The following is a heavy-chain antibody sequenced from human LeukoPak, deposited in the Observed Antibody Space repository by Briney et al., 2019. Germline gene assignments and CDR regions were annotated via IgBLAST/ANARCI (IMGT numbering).Heavy chain of an antibody. CDR2: TYYSGST. Sequence: PSETLSLTCNVSGGSISSYYWSWIRQPPGRGLEWIGYTYYSGSTNYNPSLKSRVTISVDTSKNQFSLNLSSVTAADTAVYYCARQEDSYGLIGYWGQGTLVTVSS. J-gene: IGHJ4*02. D-gene: IGHD5-18*01. V-gene: IGHV4-59*08. CDR1: GGSISSYY. CDR3: ARQEDSYGLIGY.